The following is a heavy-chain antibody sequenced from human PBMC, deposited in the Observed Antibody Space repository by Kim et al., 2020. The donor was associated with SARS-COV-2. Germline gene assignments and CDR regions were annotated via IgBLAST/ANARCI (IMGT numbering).Heavy chain of an antibody. J-gene: IGHJ4*02. V-gene: IGHV3-23*01. Sequence: GGSLRLSCAASGFAAYRFAMNWVRQAPGKGLEWISAITNNNGKTYYQDSVKGRFTISRDESKNIVYLHMSSLRVEDTAVYYCAKDHPSPGWPTFGDWGQG. CDR2: ITNNNGKT. CDR1: GFAAYRFA. CDR3: AKDHPSPGWPTFGD. D-gene: IGHD6-19*01.